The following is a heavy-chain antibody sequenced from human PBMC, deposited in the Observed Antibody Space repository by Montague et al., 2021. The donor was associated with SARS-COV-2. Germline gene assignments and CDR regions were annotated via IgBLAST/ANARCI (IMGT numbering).Heavy chain of an antibody. CDR1: GGSISSSNYY. J-gene: IGHJ4*02. CDR2: MYYSGST. Sequence: SETLSLTCTVSGGSISSSNYYWGWIRQPPGKGLEWIGNMYYSGSTYYNPSLKSRVTISIDTSKNQFSLKLSSVTAADTAVYYCARVASDHTAMAPDYWGQGTLVTVSS. D-gene: IGHD5-18*01. V-gene: IGHV4-39*07. CDR3: ARVASDHTAMAPDY.